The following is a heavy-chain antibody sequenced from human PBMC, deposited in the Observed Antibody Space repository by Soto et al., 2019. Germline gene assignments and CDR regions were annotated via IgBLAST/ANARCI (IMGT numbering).Heavy chain of an antibody. D-gene: IGHD5-12*01. CDR2: ISAHNGNT. Sequence: QVKLVQSGAEVKKPGASVKVSCKASGYTFTSYGISWVRQAPGQGLEWRGGISAHNGNTKYEQQLQGRVTMATDTATSTAYMELRSLRSDDTAVYYCARDLGGFPDYWGQGTLVTVSS. CDR1: GYTFTSYG. V-gene: IGHV1-18*01. CDR3: ARDLGGFPDY. J-gene: IGHJ4*02.